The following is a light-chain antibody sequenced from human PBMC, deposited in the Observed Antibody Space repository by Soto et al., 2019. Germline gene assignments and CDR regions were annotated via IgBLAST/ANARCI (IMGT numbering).Light chain of an antibody. J-gene: IGLJ2*01. CDR3: LLTYSGGRV. CDR1: IGPVTSYHY. V-gene: IGLV7-46*01. Sequence: QTVVTQEPPLPVSPGGTVPPTCGSSIGPVTSYHYPYWYQQRPGQVPRTLIYDTTNRQSWAPARFSGSLVGVKAALTLSGAQPEDEADYYCLLTYSGGRVFGGGTKVTVL. CDR2: DTT.